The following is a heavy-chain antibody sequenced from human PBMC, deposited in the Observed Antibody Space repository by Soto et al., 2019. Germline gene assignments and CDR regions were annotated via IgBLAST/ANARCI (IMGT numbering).Heavy chain of an antibody. V-gene: IGHV1-18*01. CDR3: ASSLRXFDWLLPDY. J-gene: IGHJ4*02. CDR2: ISAYNGNT. D-gene: IGHD3-9*01. Sequence: VASVKVSCKASGYTFTSYGISWVRQAPGQGLEWMGWISAYNGNTNYAQKLQGRVTMTTDTSTSTAYMELRSLRSDDTAVYYCASSLRXFDWLLPDYWGQGTLVTVSS. CDR1: GYTFTSYG.